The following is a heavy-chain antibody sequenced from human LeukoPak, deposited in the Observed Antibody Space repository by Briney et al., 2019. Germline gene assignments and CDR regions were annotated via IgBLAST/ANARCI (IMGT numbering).Heavy chain of an antibody. J-gene: IGHJ3*02. CDR1: GYTFTSYY. Sequence: GASVKVSCKASGYTFTSYYMHWVRQAPGQGLEWMGIINPSGGSTNYAQKFQGRVTITTDESTSTAYMELSSLRSEDTAVYYCARDLGSGDAFDIWGQGTMVTVSS. D-gene: IGHD3-10*01. CDR3: ARDLGSGDAFDI. CDR2: INPSGGST. V-gene: IGHV1-46*01.